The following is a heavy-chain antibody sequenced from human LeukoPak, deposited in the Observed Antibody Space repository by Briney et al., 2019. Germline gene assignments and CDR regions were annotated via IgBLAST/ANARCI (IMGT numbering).Heavy chain of an antibody. J-gene: IGHJ4*02. CDR3: ARGQPIRYCSSTSCLTPVDY. D-gene: IGHD2-2*01. Sequence: GGSLRLSCAASGFTFSSYSMNWVRQAPGKGLEWVSSITSSSTYIYYADSLKGRFTISRDNAKNSLYLQMNSLRAEDTAVYYCARGQPIRYCSSTSCLTPVDYWGQGTLVTVSS. V-gene: IGHV3-21*01. CDR2: ITSSSTYI. CDR1: GFTFSSYS.